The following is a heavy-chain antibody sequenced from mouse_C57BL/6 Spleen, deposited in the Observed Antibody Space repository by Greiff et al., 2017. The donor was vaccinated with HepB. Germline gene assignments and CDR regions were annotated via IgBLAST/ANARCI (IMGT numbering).Heavy chain of an antibody. CDR1: GFTFSDYG. Sequence: EVMLVESGGGLVKPGGSLKLSCAASGFTFSDYGMHWVRQAPEKGLEWVAYISSGSSTIYYADTVKGRFTISRDNAKNTLFLQMTSLRSEDTAMYYCARGDYDYDETVFDYWGQGTTLTVSS. V-gene: IGHV5-17*01. CDR2: ISSGSSTI. J-gene: IGHJ2*01. D-gene: IGHD2-4*01. CDR3: ARGDYDYDETVFDY.